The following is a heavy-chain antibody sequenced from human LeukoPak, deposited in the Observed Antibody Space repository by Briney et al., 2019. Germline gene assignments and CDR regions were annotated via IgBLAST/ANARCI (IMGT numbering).Heavy chain of an antibody. CDR2: VRDDGFDT. V-gene: IGHV3-30*02. CDR1: GLTFTNHG. CDR3: ARDRGKDYFGD. J-gene: IGHJ4*02. Sequence: GGSLRLSCVTSGLTFTNHGFHWLRQAADKGLEWVAFVRDDGFDTYHSNSVKGRFSISRDDSKNTVYLQMNSLRAEDTALYYCARDRGKDYFGDWGQGTQVTVSS. D-gene: IGHD4-23*01.